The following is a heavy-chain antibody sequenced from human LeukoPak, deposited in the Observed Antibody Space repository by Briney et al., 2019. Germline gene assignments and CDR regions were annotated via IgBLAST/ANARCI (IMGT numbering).Heavy chain of an antibody. CDR3: AREGYVNYDFWSGSDTYDY. CDR2: ISAYNGNT. V-gene: IGHV1-18*01. D-gene: IGHD3-3*01. Sequence: ASVKASCKASGYTFTSYGISWVRQAPGQGLEWMGWISAYNGNTNYAQKLQGRVTMTTDTSTSTAYMELRSLRSDDTAVYYCAREGYVNYDFWSGSDTYDYWGQGTLVTVSS. J-gene: IGHJ4*02. CDR1: GYTFTSYG.